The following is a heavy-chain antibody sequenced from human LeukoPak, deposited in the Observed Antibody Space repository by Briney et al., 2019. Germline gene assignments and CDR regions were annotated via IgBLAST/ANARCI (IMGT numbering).Heavy chain of an antibody. CDR2: IKQDGSEK. CDR1: GFTFSTYS. CDR3: ARRYFDY. V-gene: IGHV3-7*03. Sequence: PGGSLRLSCAASGFTFSTYSMNWVRQAPGTGLEWVANIKQDGSEKYYVDSVKGRFTISRDNAKNSLYLQMNSLRAEDTAIYYCARRYFDYWGQGTLVTVSS. J-gene: IGHJ4*02.